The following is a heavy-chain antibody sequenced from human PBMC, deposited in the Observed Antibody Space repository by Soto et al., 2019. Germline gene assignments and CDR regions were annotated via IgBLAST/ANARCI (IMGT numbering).Heavy chain of an antibody. J-gene: IGHJ4*02. Sequence: EVQLVESGGGLVQPGESLRLSCAASGLTLSNFWVNWVRQAPGRGLVWVSHISVDGSVTNYADSVKGRFTISRDNAKNTVCLQMNSLRAEDTAVYYCARPYCSSASCYSPPDYWGQGTLVTVSS. CDR3: ARPYCSSASCYSPPDY. D-gene: IGHD2-2*01. CDR2: ISVDGSVT. CDR1: GLTLSNFW. V-gene: IGHV3-74*01.